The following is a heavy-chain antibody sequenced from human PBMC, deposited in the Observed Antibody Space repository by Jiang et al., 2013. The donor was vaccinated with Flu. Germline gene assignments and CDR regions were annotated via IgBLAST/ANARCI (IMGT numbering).Heavy chain of an antibody. CDR3: AGGRDGSAYYFDY. Sequence: VLLKPSETLSLTCTVSGGSISSSSYYWGWIRQPPGKGLEWIGSIYYSGSTYYNPSLKSRVTISVDTSKNQFSLKLSSVTAADTAVYYCAGGRDGSAYYFDYWGQGTLVTVSS. V-gene: IGHV4-39*01. J-gene: IGHJ4*02. D-gene: IGHD3-22*01. CDR1: GGSISSSSYY. CDR2: IYYSGST.